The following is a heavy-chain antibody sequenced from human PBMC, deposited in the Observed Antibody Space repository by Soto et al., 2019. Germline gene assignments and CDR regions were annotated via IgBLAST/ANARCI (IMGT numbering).Heavy chain of an antibody. CDR1: GYTFTSYY. Sequence: ASVKVSCKASGYTFTSYYMHWVRQAPGQGLEWMGIINPSGGSTSYAQKFQGRVTMTRDTSTSTVYMELSSLRSEDTAVYDCARVAMVRGVTAPYYYYGLDVWGQGTTVTVSS. D-gene: IGHD3-10*01. CDR3: ARVAMVRGVTAPYYYYGLDV. V-gene: IGHV1-46*01. J-gene: IGHJ6*02. CDR2: INPSGGST.